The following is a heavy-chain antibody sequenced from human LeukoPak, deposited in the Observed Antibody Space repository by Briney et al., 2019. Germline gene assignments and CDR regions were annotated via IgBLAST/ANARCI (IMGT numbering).Heavy chain of an antibody. D-gene: IGHD1-26*01. Sequence: SETLSLTCTVSGGSVSSGSYYWGWIRQPPGKGLEWIGNIYYSGSTYYNPSLKSRVTISVETSKNQFSLKLSSVTAADAAVYYCARDKARGWELLGYYYYYMDVWGKGTTVTVSS. V-gene: IGHV4-39*07. CDR2: IYYSGST. CDR1: GGSVSSGSYY. J-gene: IGHJ6*03. CDR3: ARDKARGWELLGYYYYYMDV.